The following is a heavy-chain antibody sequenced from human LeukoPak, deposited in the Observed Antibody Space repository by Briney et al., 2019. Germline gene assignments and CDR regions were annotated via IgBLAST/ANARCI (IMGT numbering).Heavy chain of an antibody. CDR2: ISYDGSNK. CDR1: GFTFSSYG. J-gene: IGHJ5*02. CDR3: AKDSSTYGDYGDNWFDP. D-gene: IGHD4-17*01. Sequence: GGSLRLYCAASGFTFSSYGMHWVRQAPGKGLEWVAVISYDGSNKYYADSVKGRFTISRDNSKNTLYLQMNSPRAEDTAVYYCAKDSSTYGDYGDNWFDPWGQGTLVTVSS. V-gene: IGHV3-30*18.